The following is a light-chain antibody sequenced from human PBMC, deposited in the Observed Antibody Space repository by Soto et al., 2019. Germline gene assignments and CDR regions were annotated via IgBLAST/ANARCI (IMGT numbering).Light chain of an antibody. J-gene: IGLJ3*02. V-gene: IGLV2-14*03. Sequence: QSVLTQPASVSGSPGQSITISYTGSSSDIGRYNYVSWYQQLPGKAPKLIIYEVSNRPSGVSDRFSGSKSGNTASLSISGLQTEDEADYYCGSYTSATTWVFGGGTQLTVL. CDR3: GSYTSATTWV. CDR2: EVS. CDR1: SSDIGRYNY.